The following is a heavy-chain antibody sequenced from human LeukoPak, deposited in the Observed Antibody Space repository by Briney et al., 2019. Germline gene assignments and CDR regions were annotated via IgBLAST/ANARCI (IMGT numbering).Heavy chain of an antibody. CDR3: TRGLAY. J-gene: IGHJ4*02. Sequence: GGSIRVSCEAPGITGNSSWRDGRPPAPGKGLVWVSLISTDGSSTSYADSVKGRFTISIDNAKTTVYLQMNSLRVEDTALYYCTRGLAYWGQGTLVTVSS. D-gene: IGHD3-16*01. CDR2: ISTDGSST. CDR1: GITGNSSW. V-gene: IGHV3-74*01.